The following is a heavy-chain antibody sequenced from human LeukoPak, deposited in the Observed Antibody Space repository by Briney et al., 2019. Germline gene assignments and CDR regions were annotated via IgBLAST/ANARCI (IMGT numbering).Heavy chain of an antibody. CDR1: GFTFSSYG. D-gene: IGHD5-24*01. V-gene: IGHV3-23*01. Sequence: GGSLRLSCAASGFTFSSYGMSWVRQAPGKGLEWVSAISGSGGSTYYADSVKGRFTISRDNSKNTLYLQMNSLRAEDTAVYYCAKLGRDGYNSYFDYWGQGTLVTVSS. CDR3: AKLGRDGYNSYFDY. J-gene: IGHJ4*02. CDR2: ISGSGGST.